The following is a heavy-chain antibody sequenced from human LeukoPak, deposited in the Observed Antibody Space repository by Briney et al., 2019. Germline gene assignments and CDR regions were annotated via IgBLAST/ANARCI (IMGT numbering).Heavy chain of an antibody. V-gene: IGHV1-18*04. CDR2: ISAYNGNT. J-gene: IGHJ3*02. Sequence: ASVKVSCKASGYTFTSYGISWVRQAPGQGLEWMGWISAYNGNTNYAQKLQGRVTMTTDTSTSTAYLEPRSLRSDDTAVYYCARDHSGYRLPEADDAFDIWGQGTMVTVSS. D-gene: IGHD2-2*01. CDR3: ARDHSGYRLPEADDAFDI. CDR1: GYTFTSYG.